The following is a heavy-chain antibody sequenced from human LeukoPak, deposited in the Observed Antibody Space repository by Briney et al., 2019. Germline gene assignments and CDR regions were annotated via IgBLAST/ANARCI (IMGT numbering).Heavy chain of an antibody. J-gene: IGHJ4*02. D-gene: IGHD1-1*01. CDR3: ARDVWNDGPFDY. Sequence: GRSLRLSCAASGFTFSSYAMHWVRQAPGKGLEWVAVISYDGSNKYYADSVKGRFTISRDSSKNTLYLQMNSLRAEDTAVYYCARDVWNDGPFDYWGQGTLVTVSS. CDR2: ISYDGSNK. CDR1: GFTFSSYA. V-gene: IGHV3-30*01.